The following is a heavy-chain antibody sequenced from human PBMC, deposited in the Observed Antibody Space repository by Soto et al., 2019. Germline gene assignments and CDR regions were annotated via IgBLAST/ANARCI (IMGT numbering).Heavy chain of an antibody. CDR3: ARTATSTTVSMDV. CDR1: GYSFTSYW. J-gene: IGHJ6*02. V-gene: IGHV5-51*01. Sequence: PGESLKISCKGSGYSFTSYWIGWVRQVPGKGLEWMGIIYPGDSDTRYSPSFQGQVTISADKSISTAYLQWNSLKASDTAMYYCARTATSTTVSMDVWGQGTTVTVSS. CDR2: IYPGDSDT. D-gene: IGHD4-17*01.